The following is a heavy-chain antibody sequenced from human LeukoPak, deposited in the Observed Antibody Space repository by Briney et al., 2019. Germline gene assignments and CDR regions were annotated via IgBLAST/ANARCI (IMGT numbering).Heavy chain of an antibody. V-gene: IGHV3-21*01. Sequence: GGSLRLSCAVSGFAFSNYNMNWVRQAPGKGLEWVASISSSSGHIHYADSVKGRFTISRDNAKNSLYLQMNSLRGEDTAVYYCATGGVHYYDSSADYWGQGTLVTVSS. D-gene: IGHD3-22*01. CDR2: ISSSSGHI. J-gene: IGHJ4*02. CDR1: GFAFSNYN. CDR3: ATGGVHYYDSSADY.